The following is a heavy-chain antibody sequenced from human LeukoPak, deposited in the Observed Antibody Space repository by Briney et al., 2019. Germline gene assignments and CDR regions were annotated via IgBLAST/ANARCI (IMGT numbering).Heavy chain of an antibody. V-gene: IGHV1-2*02. CDR2: INPNSGGT. CDR3: AKDLSRIHCNYGSSSVWFDP. CDR1: GYTFTGYY. D-gene: IGHD6-6*01. J-gene: IGHJ5*02. Sequence: GASVKVSCKASGYTFTGYYMHWVRQAPGQGLEWMGWINPNSGGTNYAQKFQGRVTMTRDTSISTAYMELSRLRSDDTAVYYCAKDLSRIHCNYGSSSVWFDPWGQGTLVTVSS.